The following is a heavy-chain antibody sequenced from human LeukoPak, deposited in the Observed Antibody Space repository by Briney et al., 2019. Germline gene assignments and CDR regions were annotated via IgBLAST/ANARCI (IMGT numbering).Heavy chain of an antibody. CDR1: GYTFTSYY. J-gene: IGHJ4*02. D-gene: IGHD5-24*01. CDR2: INPSGGST. Sequence: WASVKVSCKASGYTFTSYYMHWVRQAPGQGLEWMGIINPSGGSTSYAQKFQGRVTMTRDTSTSTVYMELSSLRSEDTAVYYCARGAGEMATISLYYFDYWGQGTLVTVSS. V-gene: IGHV1-46*01. CDR3: ARGAGEMATISLYYFDY.